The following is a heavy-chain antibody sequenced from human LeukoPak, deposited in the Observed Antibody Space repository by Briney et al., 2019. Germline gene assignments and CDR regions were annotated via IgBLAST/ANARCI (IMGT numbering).Heavy chain of an antibody. CDR3: ARDYYCDSSGYVDY. CDR2: ISAYNGNA. V-gene: IGHV1-18*01. Sequence: GASVKVSCKASGYTFTSYGISWVRQAPGQGLEWMGWISAYNGNANYAQNLQGRITMTTDTPTSTAYMELTSLRSDDTAVYYCARDYYCDSSGYVDYWGQGTLVTVSS. CDR1: GYTFTSYG. J-gene: IGHJ4*02. D-gene: IGHD3-22*01.